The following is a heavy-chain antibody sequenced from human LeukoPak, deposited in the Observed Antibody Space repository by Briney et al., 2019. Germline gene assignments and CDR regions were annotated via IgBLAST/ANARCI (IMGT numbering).Heavy chain of an antibody. Sequence: ASVKVSCKVSGYTLTELSMHWVRQAPRKGLEWMGGFDPEDGETIYAQKFQGRVTMTEDTSTDTAYMELSSLRSEDTAVYYCATDLPYYYGSGSYYSFDYWGQGTLVTVSS. D-gene: IGHD3-10*01. CDR3: ATDLPYYYGSGSYYSFDY. CDR2: FDPEDGET. V-gene: IGHV1-24*01. J-gene: IGHJ4*02. CDR1: GYTLTELS.